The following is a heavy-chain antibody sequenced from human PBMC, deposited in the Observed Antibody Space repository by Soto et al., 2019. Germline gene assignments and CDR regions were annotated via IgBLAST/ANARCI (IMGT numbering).Heavy chain of an antibody. D-gene: IGHD1-7*01. CDR1: GGTFSSYA. J-gene: IGHJ6*02. V-gene: IGHV1-69*13. CDR2: IIPIFGTA. Sequence: SVKVSCKASGGTFSSYAISWVRQAPGQGLEWMGGIIPIFGTANYAQKFQGRVTITADESTSTAYMELSSLRSEDTAVYYCARDLWTGTTLGYYYYGMDVWGQGTTVTVSS. CDR3: ARDLWTGTTLGYYYYGMDV.